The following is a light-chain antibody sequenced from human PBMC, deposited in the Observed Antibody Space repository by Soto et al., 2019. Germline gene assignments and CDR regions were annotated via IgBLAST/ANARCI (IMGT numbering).Light chain of an antibody. CDR2: WAS. J-gene: IGKJ2*01. Sequence: DIVMTQSPDSLAVSLGERATINCKSSQSVLYSSNNKNYLAWYQQKVGQPPRLLIYWASIRESGVPDRFSGSGSGTDFTLTISSLQAEDVAVYYCQQYDSTPYTFGQGTKLEIK. CDR3: QQYDSTPYT. V-gene: IGKV4-1*01. CDR1: QSVLYSSNNKNY.